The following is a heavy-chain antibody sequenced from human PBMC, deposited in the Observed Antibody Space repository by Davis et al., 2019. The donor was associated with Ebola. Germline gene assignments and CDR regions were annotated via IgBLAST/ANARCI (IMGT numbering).Heavy chain of an antibody. CDR3: ASNYYAMDV. Sequence: PGGSLRLSCAASGFTSSSYGMNWVRQAPGKGLEWVSTISGRGGSTHYADSVKGRFTISRDNSKNTLYLQMNSLRAEDTAVYYCASNYYAMDVWGQGTTVTVSS. V-gene: IGHV3-23*01. J-gene: IGHJ6*02. CDR1: GFTSSSYG. CDR2: ISGRGGST.